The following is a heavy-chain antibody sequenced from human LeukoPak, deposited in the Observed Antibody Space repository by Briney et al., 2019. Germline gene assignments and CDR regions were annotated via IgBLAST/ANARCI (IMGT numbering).Heavy chain of an antibody. D-gene: IGHD1-7*01. CDR3: ARVPCPYNWNCHFDY. CDR2: IIPIFGTA. Sequence: SVKVSCKASGYTFTGYYMHWVRQAPGQGLEWMGGIIPIFGTANYAQKFQGRVTITADKSTSTAYMELSSLRSEDTAVYYCARVPCPYNWNCHFDYWGQGTLVTVSS. CDR1: GYTFTGYY. J-gene: IGHJ4*02. V-gene: IGHV1-69*06.